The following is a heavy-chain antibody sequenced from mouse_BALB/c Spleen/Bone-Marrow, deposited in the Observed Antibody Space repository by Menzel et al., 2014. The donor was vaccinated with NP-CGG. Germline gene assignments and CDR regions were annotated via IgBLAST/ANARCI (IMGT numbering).Heavy chain of an antibody. CDR1: GYTFTSYW. V-gene: IGHV1S126*01. CDR2: IYPSDSYA. D-gene: IGHD2-14*01. Sequence: QVQLKESGAELVRPGASVKLSCKASGYTFTSYWINWVKQRPGQGLEWIGNIYPSDSYANYNQEFKDKATLTVDKSSVTAYMQLSSPTSEDSAVYSGTRGRYDAFYWYFDVWGAGTTVTVSS. CDR3: TRGRYDAFYWYFDV. J-gene: IGHJ1*01.